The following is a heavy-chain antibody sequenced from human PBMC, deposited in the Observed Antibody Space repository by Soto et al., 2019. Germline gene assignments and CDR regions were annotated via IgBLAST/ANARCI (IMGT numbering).Heavy chain of an antibody. J-gene: IGHJ6*02. CDR3: ATGGSSWYAPRGPKYYYYGMDV. D-gene: IGHD6-13*01. CDR2: FDPEDGET. V-gene: IGHV1-24*01. Sequence: ASVKVSCKVSGYTLTELSMHWVRQAPGKGLEWMGGFDPEDGETIYAQKFQGRVTMTEDTSTDTAYMELSSLRSEDTAMYYCATGGSSWYAPRGPKYYYYGMDVWGQGTTVTVSS. CDR1: GYTLTELS.